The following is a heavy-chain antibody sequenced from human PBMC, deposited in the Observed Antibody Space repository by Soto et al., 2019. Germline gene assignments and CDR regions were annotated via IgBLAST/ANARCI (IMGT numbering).Heavy chain of an antibody. CDR3: ARDGGERSSWHS. D-gene: IGHD6-13*01. J-gene: IGHJ4*02. CDR2: IIPTLEIT. CDR1: GDTCSSYT. Sequence: QVQLVQSGAEVKKPGSLVKVSCKASGDTCSSYTISWVRQAPGQGLEWMGRIIPTLEITLYGPKSQGRVTVTADNSPSTAYIELSSLRSEDTAVYYCARDGGERSSWHSWGQGTLVTVSS. V-gene: IGHV1-69*08.